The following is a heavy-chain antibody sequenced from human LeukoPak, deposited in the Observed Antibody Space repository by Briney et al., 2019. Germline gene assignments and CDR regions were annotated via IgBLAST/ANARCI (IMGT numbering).Heavy chain of an antibody. CDR2: IHPSGIF. D-gene: IGHD5-24*01. Sequence: SETLSLTCAVHGGSCDDYYCSWIRQPPGKGLEWLGEIHPSGIFYYNSSLMSRVTISIDTSKSQFSLRLTSVTAADTAFYYCARGRDRSKAGDLWGQGSLVTVSS. J-gene: IGHJ5*02. CDR1: GGSCDDYY. CDR3: ARGRDRSKAGDL. V-gene: IGHV4-34*01.